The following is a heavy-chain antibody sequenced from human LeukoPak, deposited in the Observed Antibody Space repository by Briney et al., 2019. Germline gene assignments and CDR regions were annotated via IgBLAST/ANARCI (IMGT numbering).Heavy chain of an antibody. V-gene: IGHV1-24*01. J-gene: IGHJ6*02. CDR1: EYIFTELS. D-gene: IGHD3-9*01. CDR2: FDPAGGGT. Sequence: GASVKVSCKVSEYIFTELSINWVRPAPGKGLEWMGSFDPAGGGTVYAQKFKGRLTLTEDTSTDTAYMELSGLRSEDTAVYYCARGLKYFDWLLPIYYYYGMDVWGQGTTVTVSS. CDR3: ARGLKYFDWLLPIYYYYGMDV.